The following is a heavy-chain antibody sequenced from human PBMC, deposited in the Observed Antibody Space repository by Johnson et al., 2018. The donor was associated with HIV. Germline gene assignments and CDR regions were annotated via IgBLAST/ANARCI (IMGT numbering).Heavy chain of an antibody. V-gene: IGHV3-9*01. CDR3: AKGGYSGSYFGFDI. CDR1: GLDFSNFG. D-gene: IGHD1-26*01. CDR2: ISWNSGNI. J-gene: IGHJ3*02. Sequence: EVQLVESGGGVVQPGKSLTLSCVVSGLDFSNFGIHWVRQAPGKGPEWVAVISWNSGNIAYADSVKGRFTISRDNSKNSLYLQMNSLRAEDTALYYCAKGGYSGSYFGFDIWGQGTLVTVSS.